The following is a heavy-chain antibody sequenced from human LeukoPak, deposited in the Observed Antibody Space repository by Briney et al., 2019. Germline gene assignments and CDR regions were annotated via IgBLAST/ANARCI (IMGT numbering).Heavy chain of an antibody. V-gene: IGHV1-3*01. Sequence: ASVKVSCKASGYTFTSYAMHWVRQAPGQRLEWMGWINAGNGNTKYSQKFQGRVTITRDTSASTAYMELSSLRSEDTAVYYCAKDRDGYKGYFDYWGQGTLVTVSS. D-gene: IGHD5-24*01. CDR3: AKDRDGYKGYFDY. J-gene: IGHJ4*02. CDR2: INAGNGNT. CDR1: GYTFTSYA.